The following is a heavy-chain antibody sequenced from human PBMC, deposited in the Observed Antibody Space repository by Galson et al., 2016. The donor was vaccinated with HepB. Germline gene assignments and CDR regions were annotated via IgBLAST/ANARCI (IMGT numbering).Heavy chain of an antibody. CDR2: ISYSGST. CDR3: ARGVAA. J-gene: IGHJ5*02. V-gene: IGHV4-31*03. Sequence: TLSLTCTVSGGSTSSGSYYWSWIRQHPGKGLEWSGYISYSGSTYYNPSLKSRVTISVDTSENHFSLKLSPVTAADTAVYYCARGVAAWGQGTLVTVSS. CDR1: GGSTSSGSYY. D-gene: IGHD2-15*01.